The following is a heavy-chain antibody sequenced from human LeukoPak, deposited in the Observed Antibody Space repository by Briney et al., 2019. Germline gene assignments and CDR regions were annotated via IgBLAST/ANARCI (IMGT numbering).Heavy chain of an antibody. D-gene: IGHD2-15*01. Sequence: GGSLRLSCAASGITFRSYVMSWVRQAPGKGLEWVSAISGSGDSTYYADSVKGRFTISRDNSKNTLYLHMSSLRAEDTAIYYCAKNGDRGAYCTGGTCYPYFYYYMDVWGKGTTVTI. J-gene: IGHJ6*03. CDR3: AKNGDRGAYCTGGTCYPYFYYYMDV. CDR1: GITFRSYV. CDR2: ISGSGDST. V-gene: IGHV3-23*01.